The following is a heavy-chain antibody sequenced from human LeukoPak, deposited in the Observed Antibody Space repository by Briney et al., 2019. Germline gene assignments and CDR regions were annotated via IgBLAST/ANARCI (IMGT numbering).Heavy chain of an antibody. J-gene: IGHJ4*02. V-gene: IGHV3-23*01. D-gene: IGHD2-15*01. CDR1: GFTFTSHG. CDR3: AKRYCSGGSCYSGLDF. Sequence: SGGSLRLSCTTSGFTFTSHGMSWVRQAPGKGLEWVSAMSGSGGSTYYADSVKGRFTISRDISKNTLYLQMNSLRAEDTALYYCAKRYCSGGSCYSGLDFWGQGTLVTVSS. CDR2: MSGSGGST.